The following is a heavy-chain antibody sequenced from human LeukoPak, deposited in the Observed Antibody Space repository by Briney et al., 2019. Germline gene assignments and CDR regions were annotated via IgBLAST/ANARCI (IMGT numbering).Heavy chain of an antibody. CDR2: INPNSGGT. J-gene: IGHJ4*02. V-gene: IGHV1-2*02. CDR3: ARDEGRYCSGGSCRYPDY. CDR1: GYTFTGYY. D-gene: IGHD2-15*01. Sequence: GASVKVSCKASGYTFTGYYMHWVRQAPGQGLEWMGWINPNSGGTNYAQKSQGRVTMTRDTSISTAYMELSRLRSDDTAVYYCARDEGRYCSGGSCRYPDYWGQGTLVTVSS.